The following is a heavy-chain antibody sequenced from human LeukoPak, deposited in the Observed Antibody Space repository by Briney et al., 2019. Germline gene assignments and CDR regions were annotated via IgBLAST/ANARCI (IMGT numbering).Heavy chain of an antibody. CDR1: GFGFGSSW. V-gene: IGHV3-7*01. J-gene: IGHJ4*02. Sequence: GGSLRLSCVVSGFGFGSSWMTWVRQAPGRGLEYVANIKEDGSEKYFVDSVKGRFTISRDNAKNSAFLQMNSLRVEDTAVYYCATGRLQPAHWGQGTLVTVSS. D-gene: IGHD5-24*01. CDR2: IKEDGSEK. CDR3: ATGRLQPAH.